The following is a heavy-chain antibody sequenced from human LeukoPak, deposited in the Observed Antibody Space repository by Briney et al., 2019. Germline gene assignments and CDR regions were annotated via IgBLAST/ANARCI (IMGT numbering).Heavy chain of an antibody. V-gene: IGHV4-34*01. D-gene: IGHD3-10*01. CDR2: INHSGST. CDR3: ARHRGRVRGVSRAFDY. Sequence: PSETLSLTCTVSGGSISSYYWSWIRQPPGKGLEWIGEINHSGSTNYNPSLKSRVTISVDTSKNQFSLKLSSVTAADTAVYYCARHRGRVRGVSRAFDYWGQGTLVTVSS. CDR1: GGSISSYY. J-gene: IGHJ4*02.